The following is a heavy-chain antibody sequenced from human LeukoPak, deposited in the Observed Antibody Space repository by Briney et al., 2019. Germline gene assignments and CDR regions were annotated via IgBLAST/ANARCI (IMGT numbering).Heavy chain of an antibody. Sequence: SETLSLTCTVSGRSISRYYWTWLRQPPGKGLVLESIGYIYYSGGANYNPSLKSRVTISIDTSKNQVSLKLSSVTAADTAVYYCADTLGSSWQLGSWGQGTLVTVSS. V-gene: IGHV4-59*08. CDR2: IYYSGGA. CDR1: GRSISRYY. D-gene: IGHD6-13*01. J-gene: IGHJ5*02. CDR3: ADTLGSSWQLGS.